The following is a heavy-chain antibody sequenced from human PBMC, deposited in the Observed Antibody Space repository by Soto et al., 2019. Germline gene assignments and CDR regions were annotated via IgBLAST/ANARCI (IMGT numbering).Heavy chain of an antibody. Sequence: QVQLQQWGAGLLKPSETLSLTCAVYGGSFSGYYWSWIRQPPGKGLEWIGEINHSGSTNYNPSLKSRVTISVDTSNNQFSLKLSSGTAADTAVYYCARGGARPYCSGGSCYGGYFDYWGQGTLVTVSS. J-gene: IGHJ4*02. D-gene: IGHD2-15*01. V-gene: IGHV4-34*01. CDR2: INHSGST. CDR1: GGSFSGYY. CDR3: ARGGARPYCSGGSCYGGYFDY.